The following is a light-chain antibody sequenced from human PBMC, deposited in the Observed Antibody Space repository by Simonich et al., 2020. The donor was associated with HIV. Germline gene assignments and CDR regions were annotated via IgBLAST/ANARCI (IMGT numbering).Light chain of an antibody. Sequence: DIVMSQSPDSLAVSRGEWATINCNSSQSVLNSSHNKNYFAWYLQKPRQPTKLLMYWASTRESGVPDRFSGSGSGTYFTLTISSLQAEDVAVYYFQQYYSSPLTFGGGTKVEIK. CDR2: WAS. CDR1: QSVLNSSHNKNY. V-gene: IGKV4-1*01. J-gene: IGKJ4*01. CDR3: QQYYSSPLT.